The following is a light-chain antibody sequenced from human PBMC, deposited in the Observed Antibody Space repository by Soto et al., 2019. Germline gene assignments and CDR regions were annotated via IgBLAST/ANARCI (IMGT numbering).Light chain of an antibody. CDR2: AAS. CDR1: QGISSY. V-gene: IGKV1-8*01. J-gene: IGKJ1*01. Sequence: AIQFTQSASSVSASVGDRVTITCRASQGISSYLGWYQQKPGKAPKLLIYAASTLQSGVPSRFSGSGSGTDFTLTISCLQSEDFATYYCQQYYSYPRTFGQGTKVDIK. CDR3: QQYYSYPRT.